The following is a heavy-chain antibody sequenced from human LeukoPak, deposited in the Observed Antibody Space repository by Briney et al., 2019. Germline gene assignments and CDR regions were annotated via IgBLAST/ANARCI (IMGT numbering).Heavy chain of an antibody. D-gene: IGHD3-10*01. CDR2: MNPNSGNT. CDR1: GYTFTSYD. Sequence: ASVKVSCKASGYTFTSYDINWVRQATGQGLEWMGWMNPNSGNTGYAQKFQGRVTMTRNTSISTAYMELSSLRSEDTAVYYCASWNNGSGSYSGYMDVWGKGTTVTVSS. J-gene: IGHJ6*03. V-gene: IGHV1-8*01. CDR3: ASWNNGSGSYSGYMDV.